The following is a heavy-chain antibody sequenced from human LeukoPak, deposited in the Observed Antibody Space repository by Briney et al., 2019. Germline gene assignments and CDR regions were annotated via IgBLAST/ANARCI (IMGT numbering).Heavy chain of an antibody. CDR2: ISGSGGST. Sequence: PGGSLRLSCAASGFTFSDYYMSWIRQAPGKGLEWVSAISGSGGSTYYADSVKGRFTISRDNSKNTLYLQMNSLRAEDTAVYYCVRITMVRGVIITAPFDYWGQGTLVTVSS. V-gene: IGHV3-23*01. D-gene: IGHD3-10*01. J-gene: IGHJ4*02. CDR3: VRITMVRGVIITAPFDY. CDR1: GFTFSDYY.